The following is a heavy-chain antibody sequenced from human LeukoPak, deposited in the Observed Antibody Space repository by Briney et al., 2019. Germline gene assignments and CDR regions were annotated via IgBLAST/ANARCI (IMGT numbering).Heavy chain of an antibody. CDR3: ARGGYCSGGSCYLDY. J-gene: IGHJ4*02. CDR2: INPNSGGT. V-gene: IGHV1-2*02. D-gene: IGHD2-15*01. Sequence: RASVKVSCKASGYTFTGYYMHWVRQAPGQGLEWMGWINPNSGGTNYAQKFQGRVTMTRDTSISTAYMELSRLRSDDTAVYYCARGGYCSGGSCYLDYWGQGTLVTVSS. CDR1: GYTFTGYY.